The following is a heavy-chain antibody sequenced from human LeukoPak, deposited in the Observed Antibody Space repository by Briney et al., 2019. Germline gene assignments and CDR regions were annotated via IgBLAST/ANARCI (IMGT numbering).Heavy chain of an antibody. V-gene: IGHV3-7*01. D-gene: IGHD6-19*01. J-gene: IGHJ3*02. CDR3: SGWYDSGAFDM. CDR1: GFIFSKYW. CDR2: INLEGSEN. Sequence: GGPLRLSCAASGFIFSKYWMSWVRQAPGKGLEWVASINLEGSENYYVDSVEGRFTIFRDNAKNSLYLQMNSLRAEDTAVYYCSGWYDSGAFDMWGPGTVVIVSS.